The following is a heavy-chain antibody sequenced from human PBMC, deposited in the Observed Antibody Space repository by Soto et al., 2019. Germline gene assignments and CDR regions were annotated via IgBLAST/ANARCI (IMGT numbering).Heavy chain of an antibody. Sequence: ETLSLTCTVSGYSINSGSYWAWIRQPPGKGPEWIASIYHGGTTFYNPSLKSRITISVDTSNNQFSLKLTSVTAADTAVYYCARVHVMVVAGSTFDYWGHGTLVTVSS. J-gene: IGHJ4*01. CDR1: GYSINSGSY. V-gene: IGHV4-38-2*02. CDR2: IYHGGTT. D-gene: IGHD6-19*01. CDR3: ARVHVMVVAGSTFDY.